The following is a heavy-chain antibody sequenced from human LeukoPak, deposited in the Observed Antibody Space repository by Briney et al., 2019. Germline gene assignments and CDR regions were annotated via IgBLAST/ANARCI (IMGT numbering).Heavy chain of an antibody. J-gene: IGHJ4*02. V-gene: IGHV3-30*18. CDR1: GFTFSSYG. CDR2: ISYDGSNK. Sequence: GSLRLSCAASGFTFSSYGMHWVRQAPGKGLEWVAVISYDGSNKYYADSVKGRFTFSRDNSKNTLYLQMNSLRAEDTAVYYCAKDLEQQLGIDYWGQGTLVTVSS. CDR3: AKDLEQQLGIDY. D-gene: IGHD6-13*01.